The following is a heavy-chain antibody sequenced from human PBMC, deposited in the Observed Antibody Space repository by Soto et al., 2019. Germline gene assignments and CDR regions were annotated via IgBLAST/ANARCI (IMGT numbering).Heavy chain of an antibody. CDR3: ARSRVIAAAFDY. D-gene: IGHD6-25*01. CDR1: GGTFSSYA. Sequence: GASVKVSCKASGGTFSSYAISWVRQAPGQGLEWMGGIIPIFGTANYAQKFQGRVTITADESTSTAYMELSSLRSEDTAVYYCARSRVIAAAFDYWGQGTLVTVSS. CDR2: IIPIFGTA. V-gene: IGHV1-69*13. J-gene: IGHJ4*02.